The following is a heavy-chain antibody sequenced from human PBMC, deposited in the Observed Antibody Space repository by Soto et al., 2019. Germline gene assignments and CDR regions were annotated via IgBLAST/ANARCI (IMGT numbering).Heavy chain of an antibody. J-gene: IGHJ4*02. CDR3: ARESEDLTSNFDC. CDR2: ISSSSSYI. V-gene: IGHV3-21*01. Sequence: PGGSLRLSCAASGFTFSSYSMNWVRQAPGKGLEWVSSISSSSSYIYYADSVKGRFTISRDNAKNSLYLQMNSLRAEDTAVYYCARESEDLTSNFDCWGQGTLVTVSS. CDR1: GFTFSSYS.